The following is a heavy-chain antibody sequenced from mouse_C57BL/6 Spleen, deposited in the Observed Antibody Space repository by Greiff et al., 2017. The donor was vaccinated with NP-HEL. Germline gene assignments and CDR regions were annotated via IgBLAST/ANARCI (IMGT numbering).Heavy chain of an antibody. Sequence: VQLQQPGAELVRPGSSVKLSCKASGYTFTSYWMHWVKQRPIQGLEWIGNIDPSDSETHYNQKFQDKATLTVDKSSSTAYMQLSSLTSEDSAVYYCARNRMVTTVMDYWGQGTSVTVSS. CDR2: IDPSDSET. CDR3: ARNRMVTTVMDY. CDR1: GYTFTSYW. J-gene: IGHJ4*01. D-gene: IGHD2-2*01. V-gene: IGHV1-52*01.